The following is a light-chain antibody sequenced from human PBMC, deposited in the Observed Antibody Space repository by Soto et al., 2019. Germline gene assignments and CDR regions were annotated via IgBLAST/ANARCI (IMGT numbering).Light chain of an antibody. CDR1: QSVLHRSNNKNY. Sequence: DIVMTQSADSLAVSLGERATINCKSSQSVLHRSNNKNYVGWYQHKPGQPPKLLISWASTRESGVPDRFSGSGSETDFTLTISSLQAEDVAVYYCQQYYSSHWTFGQGTKVEIK. CDR2: WAS. CDR3: QQYYSSHWT. J-gene: IGKJ1*01. V-gene: IGKV4-1*01.